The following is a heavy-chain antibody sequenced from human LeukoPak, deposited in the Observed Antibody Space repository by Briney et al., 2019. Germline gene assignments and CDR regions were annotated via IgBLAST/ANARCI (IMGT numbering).Heavy chain of an antibody. J-gene: IGHJ4*02. D-gene: IGHD3-9*01. CDR1: GYTFTGYY. CDR2: INPNSGGT. V-gene: IGHV1-2*02. Sequence: ASVKVSCKASGYTFTGYYMHWVRQAPGQGLEWMGWINPNSGGTSQKFQGRVTMTRDTSISTAYMELSRLRSDDTAVYYCARGLRYFDWYYFDFWGQGTLVTVSS. CDR3: ARGLRYFDWYYFDF.